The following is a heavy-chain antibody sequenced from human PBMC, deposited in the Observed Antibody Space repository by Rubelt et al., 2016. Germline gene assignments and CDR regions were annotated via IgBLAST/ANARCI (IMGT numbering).Heavy chain of an antibody. CDR3: ARGRAVKLADSGGNDY. D-gene: IGHD4-23*01. J-gene: IGHJ4*02. Sequence: QVQLVQSGAEVKKPGASVKVSCKASGYTFTSYDINWVRQATGQGLEWMGWMNTNSAKTGYAQKFQRRVTITRNTSMITAYMELSSLVSEDTAVYYCARGRAVKLADSGGNDYWGQGTLVTVSS. CDR2: MNTNSAKT. CDR1: GYTFTSYD. V-gene: IGHV1-8*01.